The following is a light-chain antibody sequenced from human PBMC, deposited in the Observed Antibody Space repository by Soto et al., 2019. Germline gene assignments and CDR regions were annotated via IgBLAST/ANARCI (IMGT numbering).Light chain of an antibody. CDR3: QHYNSYLEA. CDR1: QTISSW. CDR2: KAS. V-gene: IGKV1-5*03. J-gene: IGKJ1*01. Sequence: DIQMSQSPSTLSGSVGDRVTITCRARQTISSWLAWYQQKPGKAPKLLIYKASTLKSGVPSRFSGSGSGTEFTLTISSLQPDDFATYYCQHYNSYLEAFGQGTKVDI.